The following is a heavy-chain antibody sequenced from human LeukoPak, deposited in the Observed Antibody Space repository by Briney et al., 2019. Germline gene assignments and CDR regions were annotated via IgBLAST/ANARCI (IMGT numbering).Heavy chain of an antibody. J-gene: IGHJ4*02. CDR2: MSYDGSTK. Sequence: PGRSLRLSCAASGFTFSSYGMHWVRQASGKGLEWVAVMSYDGSTKYYADSVKGRFTISRDNSKNTLYLQMNSLRVEDTAVYYCAKDSRDDFWSGYYDYWGQGTLVTVSS. CDR3: AKDSRDDFWSGYYDY. D-gene: IGHD3-3*01. V-gene: IGHV3-30*18. CDR1: GFTFSSYG.